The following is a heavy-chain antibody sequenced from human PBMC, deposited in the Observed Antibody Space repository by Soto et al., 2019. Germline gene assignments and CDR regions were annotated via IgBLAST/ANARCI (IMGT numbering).Heavy chain of an antibody. CDR3: ARVPRQMLYGPTRNGMDV. D-gene: IGHD2-2*02. CDR2: IIPAFGTT. V-gene: IGHV1-69*01. CDR1: GGTFGIYA. Sequence: QVQLVQSGAAVSKPGSSVKVSCKASGGTFGIYAIGWVRQAPGQGLEWMGGIIPAFGTTKNAQKFQDRVDMPADESTNTVYMELRGLRFDVTAVYYWARVPRQMLYGPTRNGMDVWGEGTTLIVSS. J-gene: IGHJ6*04.